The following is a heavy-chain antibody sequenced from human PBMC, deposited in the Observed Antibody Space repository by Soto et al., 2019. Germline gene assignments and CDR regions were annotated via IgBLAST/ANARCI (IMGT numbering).Heavy chain of an antibody. V-gene: IGHV3-33*01. D-gene: IGHD1-26*01. J-gene: IGHJ5*02. Sequence: QVQLVESGGGVVQPGRSLRLSCAASGFSFSTYGMHWVRQAPDKGLEWVAIIWYDGSNKYYADSVKGRFTISRDNSKNTLYLQMNSLRAEDTAVYYCARESGSFLCGGIDPWGQGTLVTVSS. CDR3: ARESGSFLCGGIDP. CDR1: GFSFSTYG. CDR2: IWYDGSNK.